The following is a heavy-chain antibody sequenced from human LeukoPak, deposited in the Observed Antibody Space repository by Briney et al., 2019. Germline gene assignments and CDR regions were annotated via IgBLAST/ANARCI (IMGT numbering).Heavy chain of an antibody. Sequence: PGGSLRLSCVASGFTFSSYAMSWVRQDPGKGLEWVSAISVSGGSTYYADPVKGRFTISRDNSKNTLYLQMNSLRAEDTAVYYCAKDRLRGDTAMVRLDVWGKGTTVTVFS. CDR2: ISVSGGST. CDR1: GFTFSSYA. D-gene: IGHD5-18*01. CDR3: AKDRLRGDTAMVRLDV. V-gene: IGHV3-23*01. J-gene: IGHJ6*03.